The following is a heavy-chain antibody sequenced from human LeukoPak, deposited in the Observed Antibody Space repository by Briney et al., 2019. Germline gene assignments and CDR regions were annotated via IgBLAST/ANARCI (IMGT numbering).Heavy chain of an antibody. CDR1: GYTFTNYH. J-gene: IGHJ4*02. Sequence: ASVKVPCKASGYTFTNYHISWVRQAPGRGLEWMGWISTYNGNTNYAPKFQGRVTMTTDTSTSTAYMELRSLRSDDTAVYYCARAWGEDIAARPYYFDYWGQGTLVTVSS. D-gene: IGHD6-6*01. V-gene: IGHV1-18*01. CDR2: ISTYNGNT. CDR3: ARAWGEDIAARPYYFDY.